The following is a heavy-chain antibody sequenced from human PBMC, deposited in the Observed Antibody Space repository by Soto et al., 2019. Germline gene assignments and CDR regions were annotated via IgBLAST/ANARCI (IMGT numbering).Heavy chain of an antibody. J-gene: IGHJ5*02. V-gene: IGHV4-4*07. CDR1: GGAINSYY. CDR2: IYSSGST. CDR3: ARGQRFSDWFDP. D-gene: IGHD3-3*01. Sequence: SETLSLTCTVSGGAINSYYWTWIRQPAGKGLEWIGRIYSSGSTKYNPSLQSRVTMSLDTSKNQFSLRLTSVTAADTAVYYCARGQRFSDWFDPWGQGTLVTAPQ.